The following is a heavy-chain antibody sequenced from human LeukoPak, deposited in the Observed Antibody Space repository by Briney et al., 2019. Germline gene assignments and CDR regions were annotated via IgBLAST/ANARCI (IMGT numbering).Heavy chain of an antibody. CDR1: GFTFSSRDW. J-gene: IGHJ5*02. V-gene: IGHV3-7*01. Sequence: GGSLRLSCVASGFTFSSRDWMTWVRQAPGKGLEWVANIKQDGSEKNYVDSVKGRFTISRDNAKNSVDLQMNSLRVEDTAVYYCAREGVVVVVAAGWDNWFDPWGQGTLVTVSS. CDR3: AREGVVVVVAAGWDNWFDP. CDR2: IKQDGSEK. D-gene: IGHD2-15*01.